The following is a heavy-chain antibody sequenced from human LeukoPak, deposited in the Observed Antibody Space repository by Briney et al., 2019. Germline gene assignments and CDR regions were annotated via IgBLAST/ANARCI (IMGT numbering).Heavy chain of an antibody. J-gene: IGHJ5*02. D-gene: IGHD6-19*01. CDR3: ARVAVMFDWFDP. Sequence: GASVKVSCKASGYTFTNYGITWVRQAPGQGLEWMGWISASNGDTHYSEKFQDRITVTTDTSTSTAYMELRSLVSDDTAVYYCARVAVMFDWFDPWGQGTLVTVSS. V-gene: IGHV1-18*01. CDR2: ISASNGDT. CDR1: GYTFTNYG.